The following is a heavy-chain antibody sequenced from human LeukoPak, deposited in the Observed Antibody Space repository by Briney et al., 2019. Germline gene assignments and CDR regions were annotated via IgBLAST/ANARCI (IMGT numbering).Heavy chain of an antibody. CDR2: ISSSGSTI. CDR3: ARDTCTTVTTLQYYYYGMDV. CDR1: GFTFSSYE. D-gene: IGHD4-17*01. J-gene: IGHJ6*02. Sequence: GGSLRLSCAASGFTFSSYEMNWVRQAPGKGLEWVSYISSSGSTIYYADSVKGRFTISRDNAKNSLYLQMNSLRAEDTAVYYCARDTCTTVTTLQYYYYGMDVWGQGTTVTVSS. V-gene: IGHV3-48*03.